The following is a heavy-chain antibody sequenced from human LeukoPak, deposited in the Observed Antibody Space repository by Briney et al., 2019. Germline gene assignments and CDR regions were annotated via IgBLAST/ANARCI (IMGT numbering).Heavy chain of an antibody. J-gene: IGHJ4*02. CDR3: ARDVGRGVILPNFDY. CDR2: ISSSSTYI. V-gene: IGHV3-21*01. D-gene: IGHD3-10*01. Sequence: GGSLRLSCTASGFTFSNNSMNWVRQAPGKGLEWVSSISSSSTYIYYADSAKGRFTISRDNAKNSLYLQMNSLGGDDTAVYYCARDVGRGVILPNFDYWGQGTLVTVSS. CDR1: GFTFSNNS.